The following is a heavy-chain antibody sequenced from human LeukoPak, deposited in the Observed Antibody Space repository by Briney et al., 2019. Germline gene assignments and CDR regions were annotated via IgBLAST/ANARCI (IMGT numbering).Heavy chain of an antibody. D-gene: IGHD6-6*01. J-gene: IGHJ3*02. V-gene: IGHV1-46*01. CDR1: GYTFTSYY. Sequence: GASVKVSCKASGYTFTSYYMHWVRQAPGQGLEWMGIINPSGGSTSYAQKFQGRVTMTRDTSISTAYMELSRLRSDDTAVYYCARGAPFEYSAFDIWGQGTMVTVSS. CDR2: INPSGGST. CDR3: ARGAPFEYSAFDI.